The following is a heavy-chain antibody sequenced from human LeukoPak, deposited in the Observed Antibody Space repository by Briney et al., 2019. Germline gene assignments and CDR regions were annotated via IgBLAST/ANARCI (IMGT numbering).Heavy chain of an antibody. V-gene: IGHV1-18*01. CDR3: ARGTWIQHLHYYYYYMDV. CDR2: ISAYNGNT. CDR1: GYTFTSYG. Sequence: GASVKVSCKASGYTFTSYGISWVRQAPGQGLEWMGWISAYNGNTNYAQKLQGRVTMTTDTSTSTAYMELSSLRSEDTAVYYCARGTWIQHLHYYYYYMDVWGKGTTVTVSS. D-gene: IGHD5-18*01. J-gene: IGHJ6*03.